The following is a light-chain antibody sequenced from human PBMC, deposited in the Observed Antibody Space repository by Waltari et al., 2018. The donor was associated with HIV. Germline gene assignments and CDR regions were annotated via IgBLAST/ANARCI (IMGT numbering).Light chain of an antibody. V-gene: IGLV3-25*03. CDR2: KDS. CDR3: QSADSSGTYLYV. CDR1: ALPNQY. J-gene: IGLJ1*01. Sequence: SYELTQPPSVSVSPGQTARITCPGDALPNQYAYWYQQKPGQAPVLVIYKDSERPSGIPGRFSGSSSGTTVTLTISGVQAEDEADYFCQSADSSGTYLYVFGTGTKVTVL.